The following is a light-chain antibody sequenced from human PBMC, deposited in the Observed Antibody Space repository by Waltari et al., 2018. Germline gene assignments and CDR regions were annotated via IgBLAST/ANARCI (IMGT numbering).Light chain of an antibody. V-gene: IGKV3D-15*03. J-gene: IGKJ2*01. CDR3: QQYNNWPGT. CDR1: QSVSSN. Sequence: EIVMTQSPATLSVSPGERATLSCRASQSVSSNLAWYQQKPGQAPRLLIYGASIRATGIPARFSGSGSGTDFTLTISILQSEDFAVYYCQQYNNWPGTFGQGTKLEIK. CDR2: GAS.